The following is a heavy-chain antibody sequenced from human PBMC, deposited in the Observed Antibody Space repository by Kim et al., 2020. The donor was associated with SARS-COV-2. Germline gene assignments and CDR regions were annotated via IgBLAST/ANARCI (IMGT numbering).Heavy chain of an antibody. Sequence: ASVKVSCKASGYTFRSYAMHWVRQAPGQRREWMGWINGSDGNTKYSEKFQGRVTITRDTSATTAYMELSSLTYEDTAVYYCARGIAVAATIDYWGQGTLV. CDR1: GYTFRSYA. CDR2: INGSDGNT. V-gene: IGHV1-3*01. D-gene: IGHD6-13*01. J-gene: IGHJ4*02. CDR3: ARGIAVAATIDY.